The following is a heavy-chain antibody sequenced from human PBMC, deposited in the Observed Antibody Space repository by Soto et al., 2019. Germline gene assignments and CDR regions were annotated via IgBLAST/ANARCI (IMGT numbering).Heavy chain of an antibody. D-gene: IGHD2-2*01. V-gene: IGHV3-30*18. CDR1: GFTFSSYG. CDR2: ISYDGSNK. Sequence: QVQLVESGGGVVQPGRSLRLSCAASGFTFSSYGMHWVRQAPGKGLEWVAVISYDGSNKYYADSVKGRFTISRDNSKNTQYLQMNSLRAEDTAVYYCAKDIVLVPAATIHYYYYGMDVWGQGTTVTVSS. J-gene: IGHJ6*02. CDR3: AKDIVLVPAATIHYYYYGMDV.